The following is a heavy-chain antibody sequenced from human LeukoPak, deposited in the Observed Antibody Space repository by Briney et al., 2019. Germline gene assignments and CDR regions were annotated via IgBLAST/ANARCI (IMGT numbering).Heavy chain of an antibody. CDR2: IYSGGST. J-gene: IGHJ4*02. CDR3: AREISLGSLDY. Sequence: GGSLRLSCAASGFTFSSSAMSWVRQAPGEGLEWVSVIYSGGSTYYADSVKGRFTISRDNSKNTLYLHMNSLRAEDTAVYYCAREISLGSLDYWGQGTLVTVSS. CDR1: GFTFSSSA. V-gene: IGHV3-53*01.